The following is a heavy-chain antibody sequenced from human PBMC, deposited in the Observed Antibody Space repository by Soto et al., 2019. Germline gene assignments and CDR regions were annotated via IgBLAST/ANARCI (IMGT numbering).Heavy chain of an antibody. V-gene: IGHV3-33*01. CDR1: GFTFSSYG. CDR2: IWYDGSNK. D-gene: IGHD6-13*01. CDR3: ARDLMAAAGIMDV. J-gene: IGHJ6*02. Sequence: QVQLVESGGGVVQPGRSLRLSCAASGFTFSSYGMHWVRQAPGKGLEWVAVIWYDGSNKYYADSVKGRFTISRDNSKNTLYLQMNSLRAEDTAVYYCARDLMAAAGIMDVWGQGTTVTVSS.